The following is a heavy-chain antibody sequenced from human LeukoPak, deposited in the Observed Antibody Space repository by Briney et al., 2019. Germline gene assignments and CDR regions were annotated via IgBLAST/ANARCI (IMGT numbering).Heavy chain of an antibody. J-gene: IGHJ4*02. D-gene: IGHD1-1*01. Sequence: PGGSLRLSCAASGFTFSSYSMNWVRQAPGKGLEWLSGLSGSGGTTYYADSVKGRFTISRDNSKNTLYLQMDTQRAEDTAVYYCAKGSSTNSYYFGSWGPGTLVTVSS. V-gene: IGHV3-23*01. CDR1: GFTFSSYS. CDR3: AKGSSTNSYYFGS. CDR2: LSGSGGTT.